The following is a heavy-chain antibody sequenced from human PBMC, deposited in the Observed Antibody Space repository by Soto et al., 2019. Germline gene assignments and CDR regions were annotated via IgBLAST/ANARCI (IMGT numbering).Heavy chain of an antibody. CDR1: GYSFTTYW. D-gene: IGHD3-22*01. CDR2: IYPGDSDT. CDR3: ARGCYHSDSYCYVLDY. V-gene: IGHV5-51*01. Sequence: EVQLVQSGAEVKKPGESLKISCKGSGYSFTTYWIGWVRQMPGKGLEWMGIIYPGDSDTRYSPSFQGQVTISVDKSISTAYLQWSSLKASDTAMFYCARGCYHSDSYCYVLDYWGQGTLVTVSS. J-gene: IGHJ4*02.